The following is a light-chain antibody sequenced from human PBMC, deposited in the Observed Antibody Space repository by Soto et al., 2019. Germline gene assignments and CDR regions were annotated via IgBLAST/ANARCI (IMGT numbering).Light chain of an antibody. CDR2: DAS. CDR3: QQRSNWIT. J-gene: IGKJ5*01. Sequence: EIVLTQSPATLSLSPGERATLSCRASQSVSSYLAWYQQKPGQAPRLLIYDASNRATGIPARFSGSGSGTDFTLTISSLEPEDFAVYHCQQRSNWITFGQGTRLENK. CDR1: QSVSSY. V-gene: IGKV3-11*01.